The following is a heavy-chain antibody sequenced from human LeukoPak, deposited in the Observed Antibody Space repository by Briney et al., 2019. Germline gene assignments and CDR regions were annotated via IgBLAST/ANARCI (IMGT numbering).Heavy chain of an antibody. CDR2: ISYDGSNK. CDR1: GFTFSSYG. J-gene: IGHJ3*02. CDR3: AKVPGLRSAFDI. Sequence: PGGSLRLSCAASGFTFSSYGMHWVRQAPGKGLEWVAVISYDGSNKYYADSVKGRFTISRDNSKNTLYLQMNSLRAEDTAVYYCAKVPGLRSAFDIWGQGTMVTVSS. V-gene: IGHV3-30*18.